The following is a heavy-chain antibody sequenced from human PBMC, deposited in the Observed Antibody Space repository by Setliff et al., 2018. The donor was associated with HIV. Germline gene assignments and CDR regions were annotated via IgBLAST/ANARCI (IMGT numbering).Heavy chain of an antibody. J-gene: IGHJ4*02. D-gene: IGHD2-21*02. V-gene: IGHV4-34*01. CDR1: GGSFSGSY. CDR3: ATTYCRGADCPQMYDY. CDR2: LNYDGVT. Sequence: PSETLSLTCAVYGGSFSGSYWSWIRQPPGKGLEWIGELNYDGVTNHNPSLRSRVTISVDTSRKQWSLRLSSVTAADTAVYYCATTYCRGADCPQMYDYWGQGTLVTVS.